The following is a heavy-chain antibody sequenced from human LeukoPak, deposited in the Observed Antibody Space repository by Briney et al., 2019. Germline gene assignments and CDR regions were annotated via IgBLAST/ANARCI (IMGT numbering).Heavy chain of an antibody. CDR1: GYTLTGYY. D-gene: IGHD2-2*01. CDR3: ARLQVPAALPIDY. V-gene: IGHV1-2*02. J-gene: IGHJ4*02. Sequence: ASVKVSCKASGYTLTGYYMHWVRQAPGQGLEWMGWINPNSGGTNYAQKFQGRVTMTRDTSISTAYMELSRLRSDDTAVYYCARLQVPAALPIDYWGQGTLVTVSS. CDR2: INPNSGGT.